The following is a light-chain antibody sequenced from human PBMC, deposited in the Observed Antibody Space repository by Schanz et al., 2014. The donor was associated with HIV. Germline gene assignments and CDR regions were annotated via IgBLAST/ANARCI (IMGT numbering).Light chain of an antibody. Sequence: DIQMTQSPSSLSASVGDRITITCRASQSISTYLNWYQQKPGKAPNLLIYAASNLQSGVPSRFSGSGSGTDFTLTISSLQPEDFAPYFCQQSYSAPAITFGQGTRLEMK. CDR3: QQSYSAPAIT. CDR1: QSISTY. CDR2: AAS. V-gene: IGKV1-39*01. J-gene: IGKJ5*01.